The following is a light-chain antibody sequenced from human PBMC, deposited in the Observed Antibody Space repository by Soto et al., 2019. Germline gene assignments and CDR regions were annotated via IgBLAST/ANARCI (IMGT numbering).Light chain of an antibody. J-gene: IGKJ1*01. CDR2: GAS. V-gene: IGKV3-15*01. Sequence: EIVMTQSPATLSVSPGERATLSCRASQSVSNNLAWYQQKPGQAPRLLIYGASTRATGFPARFSGSGSGTEFTLTISSLQSEDFAVYYCQQYNNWPPTFGQGTKVEI. CDR3: QQYNNWPPT. CDR1: QSVSNN.